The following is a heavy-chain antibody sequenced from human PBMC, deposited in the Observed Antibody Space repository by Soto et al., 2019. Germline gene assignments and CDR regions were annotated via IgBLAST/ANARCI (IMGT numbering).Heavy chain of an antibody. CDR2: ISDSGDST. CDR3: AKVILGRSGGWFDY. J-gene: IGHJ4*02. V-gene: IGHV3-23*01. D-gene: IGHD2-15*01. CDR1: GFILSTYS. Sequence: PGGSLRLSCTASGFILSTYSMNWVRQAPGRGLEWVSAISDSGDSTYYADSVKGRFTISRDNSKNTLYLQMNSLRAEDTAVYYCAKVILGRSGGWFDYWGQGTLVTVSS.